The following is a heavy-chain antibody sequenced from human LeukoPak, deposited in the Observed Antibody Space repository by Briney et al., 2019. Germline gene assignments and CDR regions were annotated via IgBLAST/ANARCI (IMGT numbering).Heavy chain of an antibody. D-gene: IGHD3-22*01. J-gene: IGHJ4*02. CDR3: ARDQDSSGYYYTYFDY. V-gene: IGHV3-21*01. CDR1: GFTFSSYS. Sequence: GGSLRLSCAASGFTFSSYSMNWVRQAPGKGLEWVSSISSCSSYIYYADSVKGRFTISRDNAKNSLHLQMNSLRAEDTAVYYCARDQDSSGYYYTYFDYWGQGTLVTVSS. CDR2: ISSCSSYI.